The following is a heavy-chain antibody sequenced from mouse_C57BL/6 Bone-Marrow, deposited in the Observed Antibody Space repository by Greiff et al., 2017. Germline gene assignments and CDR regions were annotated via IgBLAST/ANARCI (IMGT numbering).Heavy chain of an antibody. Sequence: EQLQQSGAELVKPGASVKMSCKASGYTFTSYWITWVKQRPGQGLEWIGDIYPGSGSTNYNEKFKSKATLTVDTSSSTAYMQLSSLTSEDSAVYYCAREDYYYGSSWYFDVWGTGTTVTVSS. CDR1: GYTFTSYW. D-gene: IGHD1-1*01. CDR2: IYPGSGST. V-gene: IGHV1-55*01. CDR3: AREDYYYGSSWYFDV. J-gene: IGHJ1*03.